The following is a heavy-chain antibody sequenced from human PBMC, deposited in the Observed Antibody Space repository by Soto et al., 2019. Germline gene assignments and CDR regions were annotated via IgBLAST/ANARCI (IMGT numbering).Heavy chain of an antibody. CDR2: IYYTGTT. CDR1: GASIASGDYY. Sequence: PSQTRYLTFTVSGASIASGDYYWSWIRQHPGKGLEWIGSIYYTGTTYYNPSLRSRISISGDTSKNQVSLRLSSVTAEDTAVYYCAREKYGCNPFDYWGQGAPVTVSA. CDR3: AREKYGCNPFDY. V-gene: IGHV4-31*03. J-gene: IGHJ4*02. D-gene: IGHD3-10*01.